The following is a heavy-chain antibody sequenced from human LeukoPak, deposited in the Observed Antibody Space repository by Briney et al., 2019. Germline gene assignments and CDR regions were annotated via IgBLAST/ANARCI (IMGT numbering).Heavy chain of an antibody. D-gene: IGHD3-3*01. CDR2: IGAYNGDT. V-gene: IGHV1-18*01. CDR3: ARGSDYDFWSGYRYYFDY. CDR1: GYTFTSYG. J-gene: IGHJ4*02. Sequence: ASVKVSCKASGYTFTSYGISWVRQAPGQGLEWMGWIGAYNGDTNYAQKLQGRVTMTTDTSTSTSYMELRSLRSDDTAVYYCARGSDYDFWSGYRYYFDYWGQGTLVTVSS.